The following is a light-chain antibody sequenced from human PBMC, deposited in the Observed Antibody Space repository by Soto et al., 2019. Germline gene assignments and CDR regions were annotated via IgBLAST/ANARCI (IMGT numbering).Light chain of an antibody. J-gene: IGKJ4*01. V-gene: IGKV1-33*01. Sequence: DIQMTPSPSTLSASVGDTVTITCLASQSISSWLAWDQQKPGKAPKLMIYDASNLETGVPSRFSGSGSGTDFTFTISSLQPEDIATYYCQQYDNLSLTFGGGTKVDI. CDR1: QSISSW. CDR3: QQYDNLSLT. CDR2: DAS.